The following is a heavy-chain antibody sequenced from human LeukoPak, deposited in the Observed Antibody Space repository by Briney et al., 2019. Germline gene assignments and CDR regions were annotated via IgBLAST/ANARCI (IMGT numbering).Heavy chain of an antibody. V-gene: IGHV1-18*01. CDR3: AADYGDYPHHDAFDI. CDR2: ISAYNGNT. D-gene: IGHD4-17*01. Sequence: ASVKVSCKASGGTFSSYAISWVRQAPGQGLEWMGWISAYNGNTNYAQKLQGRVTMTTDTSTSTAYMELRSLRSDDTAVYYCAADYGDYPHHDAFDIWGQGTMVTVSS. J-gene: IGHJ3*02. CDR1: GGTFSSYA.